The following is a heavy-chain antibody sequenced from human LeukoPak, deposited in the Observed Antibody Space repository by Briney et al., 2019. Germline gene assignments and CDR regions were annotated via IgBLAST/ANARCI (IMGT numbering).Heavy chain of an antibody. V-gene: IGHV3-9*01. Sequence: GGSLRLSCAASGFIFDNYAMHWVRQVPGKGLEWVSGISWNSGIIGYGDSVKGRFTISRDNARNSLYLQMNSLRAEDTALYYCAKGRRTTVTTDCFGPWGQGTLVTVSS. J-gene: IGHJ5*02. CDR1: GFIFDNYA. CDR2: ISWNSGII. D-gene: IGHD4-11*01. CDR3: AKGRRTTVTTDCFGP.